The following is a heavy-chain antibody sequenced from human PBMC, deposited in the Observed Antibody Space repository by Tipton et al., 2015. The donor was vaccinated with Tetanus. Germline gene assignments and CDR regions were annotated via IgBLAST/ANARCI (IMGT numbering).Heavy chain of an antibody. V-gene: IGHV4-34*01. CDR2: INHSGST. D-gene: IGHD1-26*01. J-gene: IGHJ3*02. Sequence: GRVKPSETLSLTCAVYGGSFSGYYWSWIRQPPGKGLEWIGGINHSGSTNYNPPLKSRVTISVDTPKNQFSRKLSSVTAADTAVYYCARGRPALPAETEWELRRADAFDIWGQGTMVTVSS. CDR1: GGSFSGYY. CDR3: ARGRPALPAETEWELRRADAFDI.